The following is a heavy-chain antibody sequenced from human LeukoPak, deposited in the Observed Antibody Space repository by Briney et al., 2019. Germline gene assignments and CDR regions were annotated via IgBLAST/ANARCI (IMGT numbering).Heavy chain of an antibody. V-gene: IGHV3-23*01. CDR3: APKFPDASSYCGF. Sequence: PGGSLRLSCVASGLTLSNYDTSWVRQAPGTGLEYVSSIGSGGYRFYGGSVKGRVSISRANSQNTVYLQMNSLRGEDTANYFCAPKFPDASSYCGFWGQGILVTVSS. D-gene: IGHD6-6*01. CDR2: IGSGGYR. CDR1: GLTLSNYD. J-gene: IGHJ4*02.